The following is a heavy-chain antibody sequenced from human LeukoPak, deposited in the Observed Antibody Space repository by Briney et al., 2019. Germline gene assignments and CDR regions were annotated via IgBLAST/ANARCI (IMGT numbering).Heavy chain of an antibody. Sequence: ASVKVSCKASGYTFTSYDINWVRQATGQGLEWMGWMNPNSGNTGYAQKFQGRVTMTRNTSISTAYMELSSLRSEDTAVYYCARLAARLNYYYYGTDVWGQGTTVTVSS. CDR1: GYTFTSYD. V-gene: IGHV1-8*01. CDR2: MNPNSGNT. CDR3: ARLAARLNYYYYGTDV. J-gene: IGHJ6*02. D-gene: IGHD6-6*01.